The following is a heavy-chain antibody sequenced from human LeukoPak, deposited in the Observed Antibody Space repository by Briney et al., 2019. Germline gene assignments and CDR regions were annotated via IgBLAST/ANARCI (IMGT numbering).Heavy chain of an antibody. V-gene: IGHV1-2*02. D-gene: IGHD1-14*01. CDR3: ARAIPGPNNWFDP. J-gene: IGHJ5*02. CDR1: GYTFTGYY. CDR2: INPNSGGT. Sequence: GASVKVSCKASGYTFTGYYMHWVRQAPGQGLEWMGWINPNSGGTNYAQKFQGRVTMTRDTSISTAYMELSRLRSDDTAVYYCARAIPGPNNWFDPWGQGTLVTVSS.